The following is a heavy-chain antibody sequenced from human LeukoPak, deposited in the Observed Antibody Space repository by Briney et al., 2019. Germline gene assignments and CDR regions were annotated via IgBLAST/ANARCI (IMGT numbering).Heavy chain of an antibody. Sequence: PGGSLRLSCVASGFTFTTYAMNWVRQAPGKGLEWVAVISYDGSNKYYADSVKGRFTISRDNSKNTLYLQMNSLRAEDTAVYYCARDGGHAAAGFDYWGQGTLVTVSS. J-gene: IGHJ4*02. CDR2: ISYDGSNK. V-gene: IGHV3-30-3*01. D-gene: IGHD6-13*01. CDR1: GFTFTTYA. CDR3: ARDGGHAAAGFDY.